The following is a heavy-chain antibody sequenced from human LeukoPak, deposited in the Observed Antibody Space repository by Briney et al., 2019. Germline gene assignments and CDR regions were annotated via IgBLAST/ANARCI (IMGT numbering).Heavy chain of an antibody. Sequence: GASVKVSCKASGYTFTSYYMHWVRQAPGQGLEWMGIINPSGGSTSYAQKFQGRVTMTRDTSTSTVYMELSSLRSEDTAVYYCARDLRGIAAHDAFDIWGQGTMVAVSS. CDR2: INPSGGST. CDR1: GYTFTSYY. D-gene: IGHD6-13*01. CDR3: ARDLRGIAAHDAFDI. V-gene: IGHV1-46*01. J-gene: IGHJ3*02.